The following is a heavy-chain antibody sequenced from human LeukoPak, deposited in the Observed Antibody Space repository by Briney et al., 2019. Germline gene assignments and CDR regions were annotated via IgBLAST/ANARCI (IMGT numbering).Heavy chain of an antibody. V-gene: IGHV3-21*01. J-gene: IGHJ4*02. Sequence: GGSLRLSCAASGFTFSSYSMNWVRQALEKGLEWVSPISSSSSYIYYADSVKGRFTISRDNAKNSLYLQMNSLRAEDTAVYYCARVEGGYSYGYGFRYWGQGTLVTVSS. CDR2: ISSSSSYI. D-gene: IGHD5-18*01. CDR3: ARVEGGYSYGYGFRY. CDR1: GFTFSSYS.